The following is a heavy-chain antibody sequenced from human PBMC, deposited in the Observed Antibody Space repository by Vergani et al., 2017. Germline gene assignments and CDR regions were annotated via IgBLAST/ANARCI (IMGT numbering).Heavy chain of an antibody. CDR1: GFTFRIYG. Sequence: VQLVESGGGVVQPGGSLRLSCIASGFTFRIYGMHWVRQAPGKGLEWVAAIKEDGSEKQYVDSVKGRFTISRDNAKKSLYLQMNSLRGEDTAVYYCARGNSLGSYWGQGTLVTVSS. V-gene: IGHV3-7*01. CDR2: IKEDGSEK. D-gene: IGHD1-7*01. J-gene: IGHJ4*02. CDR3: ARGNSLGSY.